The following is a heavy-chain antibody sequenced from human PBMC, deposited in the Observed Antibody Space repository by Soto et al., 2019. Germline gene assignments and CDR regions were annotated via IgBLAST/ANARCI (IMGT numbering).Heavy chain of an antibody. CDR1: GFTFTSSA. Sequence: SVKVSCKASGFTFTSSAVQWVRQARGQRLEWIGWIVVGSGNTNYAQKFQERVTITRDMSTSTAYMELSSLRSEDTAVYYCAAGVPIVGATNYWGQGTLVTVSS. D-gene: IGHD1-26*01. CDR2: IVVGSGNT. J-gene: IGHJ4*02. V-gene: IGHV1-58*01. CDR3: AAGVPIVGATNY.